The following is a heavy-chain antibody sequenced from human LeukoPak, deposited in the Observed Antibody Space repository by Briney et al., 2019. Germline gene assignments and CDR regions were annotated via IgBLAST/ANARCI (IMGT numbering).Heavy chain of an antibody. D-gene: IGHD3-16*02. J-gene: IGHJ1*01. CDR2: IIPIFGTA. V-gene: IGHV1-69*05. Sequence: SVKVSCKASGGTFSSYAISWVRQAPGQGLEWMGGIIPIFGTANYAQKFQGRVTITTDESPSTAYMELSSLRSEDTAVYYCASSQGYVWGSYRSAEYFQHWGQGTLVTVSS. CDR1: GGTFSSYA. CDR3: ASSQGYVWGSYRSAEYFQH.